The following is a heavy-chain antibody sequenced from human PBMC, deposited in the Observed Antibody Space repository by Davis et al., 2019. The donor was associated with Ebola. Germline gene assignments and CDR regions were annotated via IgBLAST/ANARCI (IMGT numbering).Heavy chain of an antibody. Sequence: GESLKISCAASGFTFSNYGMMWVRQAPGEGLEWISYITPTAVITHYADSVKGRFTISRDNAKDSLYLQMSGLRLGDTAVYYCATSGLSEPYWGQGTLVTVSS. CDR2: ITPTAVIT. V-gene: IGHV3-48*03. CDR3: ATSGLSEPY. D-gene: IGHD6-25*01. J-gene: IGHJ4*02. CDR1: GFTFSNYG.